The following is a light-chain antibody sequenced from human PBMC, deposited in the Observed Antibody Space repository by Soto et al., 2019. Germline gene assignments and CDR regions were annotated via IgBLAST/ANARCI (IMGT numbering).Light chain of an antibody. CDR3: QQYYNTPYT. CDR2: WAS. J-gene: IGKJ2*01. V-gene: IGKV4-1*01. Sequence: DIVMTQSPDSLAVSLGERATINCKSNRTLFYPSNNKTYLAWYQQKAGQPPKLLIYWASMRVSGVPDRFSGSGSGTDFTLTISSLQAEDVAIFYCQQYYNTPYTFGQGTKLEIK. CDR1: RTLFYPSNNKTY.